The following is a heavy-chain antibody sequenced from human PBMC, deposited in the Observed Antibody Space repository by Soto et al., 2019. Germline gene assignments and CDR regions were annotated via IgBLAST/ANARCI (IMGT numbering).Heavy chain of an antibody. CDR2: ISYDGSNK. J-gene: IGHJ5*02. V-gene: IGHV3-30-3*01. D-gene: IGHD3-10*01. Sequence: QVQLVESGGGVVQPGRSRRLSCVASGFTFRSYAMHWVRQAPGKGLEWVAVISYDGSNKYYADSVKGRFTLSRDNFKNTLYLQTHGLSAAVTAVYYCARATYYYGWVNYDETVPNYCFDPWGQGTLVTVSS. CDR3: ARATYYYGWVNYDETVPNYCFDP. CDR1: GFTFRSYA.